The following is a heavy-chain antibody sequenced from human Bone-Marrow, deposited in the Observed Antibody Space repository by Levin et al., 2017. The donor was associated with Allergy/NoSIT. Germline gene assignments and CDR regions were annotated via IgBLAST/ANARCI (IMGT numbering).Heavy chain of an antibody. CDR3: ARGHHMVRGSSRFEN. D-gene: IGHD3-10*01. Sequence: GGSLRLSCEASGFTFDDYSMHWVRQLPGKGLQWVSGINWNSVDKGYMDSVKGRFTIFRDNAKNSLSLQMNSLRPDDTAVYYCARGHHMVRGSSRFENWGPGILVTVSS. V-gene: IGHV3-9*01. CDR2: INWNSVDK. J-gene: IGHJ4*02. CDR1: GFTFDDYS.